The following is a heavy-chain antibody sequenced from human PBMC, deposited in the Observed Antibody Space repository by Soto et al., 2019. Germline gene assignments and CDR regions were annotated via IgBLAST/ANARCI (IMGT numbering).Heavy chain of an antibody. CDR1: GGSISSYY. Sequence: SETLSLTCTVSGGSISSYYWSWIRQPAGKGLEWIGRIYTSGSTNYNPSLKSRVTMSVDTSKNQFSLKLSSVTAADTAVYYCARMGGSSSPDWFDPWGQGTLVTVSS. CDR3: ARMGGSSSPDWFDP. D-gene: IGHD6-6*01. CDR2: IYTSGST. V-gene: IGHV4-4*07. J-gene: IGHJ5*02.